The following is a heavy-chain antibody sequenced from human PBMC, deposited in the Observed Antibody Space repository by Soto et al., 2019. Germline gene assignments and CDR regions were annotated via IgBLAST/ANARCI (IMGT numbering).Heavy chain of an antibody. D-gene: IGHD3-22*01. CDR2: INPKNGAT. Sequence: AVKVSCKASGYTFTDYYLHWVRQAPGQGLELMGWINPKNGATIYAQKFQGRVTMTRDTSISTAYMELSRLRSDDTAVYSCARVYYDSSGYLDYWGQGTLVTVSS. CDR1: GYTFTDYY. V-gene: IGHV1-2*02. CDR3: ARVYYDSSGYLDY. J-gene: IGHJ4*02.